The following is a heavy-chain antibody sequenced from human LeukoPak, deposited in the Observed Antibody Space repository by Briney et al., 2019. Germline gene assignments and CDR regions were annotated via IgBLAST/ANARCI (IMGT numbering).Heavy chain of an antibody. J-gene: IGHJ4*02. CDR1: GFTFSSYW. CDR2: INTDGSST. CDR3: ASITGTTALGD. Sequence: GGSLRLSCAASGFTFSSYWMHWVRQAPGKGQVWVSRINTDGSSTSYADSVKGRFTISRDNAKNTLYLQMNSLRAEDTAVYYCASITGTTALGDWGQGTLVTVSS. V-gene: IGHV3-74*01. D-gene: IGHD1-20*01.